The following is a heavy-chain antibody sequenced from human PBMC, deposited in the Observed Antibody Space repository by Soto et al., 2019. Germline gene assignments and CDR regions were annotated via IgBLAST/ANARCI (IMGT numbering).Heavy chain of an antibody. D-gene: IGHD6-13*01. J-gene: IGHJ4*02. CDR2: IYYSGST. CDR3: ATSSRNSSSWYGHGPPRKYYFDY. CDR1: GGSISSSSYY. V-gene: IGHV4-39*01. Sequence: KSSDTLSLMCTLSGGSISSSSYYWGWIRQPPGKGLEWIGSIYYSGSTYYNPALKSRVTISVDTSKNQFALKLSAVTAADTAVYYCATSSRNSSSWYGHGPPRKYYFDYWGQGTLVTVSS.